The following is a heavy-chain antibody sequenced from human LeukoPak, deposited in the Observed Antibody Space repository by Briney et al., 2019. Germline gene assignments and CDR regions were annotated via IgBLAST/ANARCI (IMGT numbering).Heavy chain of an antibody. CDR3: ARDDFEYSVHYGMDV. CDR1: GGSISAYY. D-gene: IGHD3-9*01. CDR2: VYRTGNT. J-gene: IGHJ6*02. Sequence: PSETLSLTCSVSGGSISAYYWSWIRQPAGKGLEWIGRVYRTGNTNYNPSFQSRVTMSVDTSKNQISLRLRSVTAADTAVYFCARDDFEYSVHYGMDVWGQGTAVTVSS. V-gene: IGHV4-4*07.